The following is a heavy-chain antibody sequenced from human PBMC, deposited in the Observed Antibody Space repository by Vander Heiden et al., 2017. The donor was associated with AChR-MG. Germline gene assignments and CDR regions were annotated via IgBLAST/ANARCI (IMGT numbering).Heavy chain of an antibody. CDR3: ARAEGALPFYYYGMDV. Sequence: QLQLQESGPGLVKPSETLSLTCTVSGGSISSSSYYWGWIRQPPGKGLEWIGSIYYSGSTYYNPSLKSRVTISVDTSKNQFSLKLSSVTAADTAVYYCARAEGALPFYYYGMDVWGQGTTVTVSS. CDR1: GGSISSSSYY. J-gene: IGHJ6*02. CDR2: IYYSGST. V-gene: IGHV4-39*01.